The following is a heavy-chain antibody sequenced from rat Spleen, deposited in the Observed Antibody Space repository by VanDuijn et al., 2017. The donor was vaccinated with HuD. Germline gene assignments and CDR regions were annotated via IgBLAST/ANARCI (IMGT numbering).Heavy chain of an antibody. Sequence: QVQLKESGPGLVQPSQTLSLTCTVSGLSLTSNSVSWIRPPPGKGLEWMGVRWSNGGTDYNSAIKSRLSISRDTSKNQVFLKMKSLQTEDTAMYFCASPRGSMCITVDYWGQGVMVTVSS. J-gene: IGHJ2*01. CDR1: GLSLTSNS. D-gene: IGHD1-9*01. CDR2: RWSNGGT. V-gene: IGHV2-47*01. CDR3: ASPRGSMCITVDY.